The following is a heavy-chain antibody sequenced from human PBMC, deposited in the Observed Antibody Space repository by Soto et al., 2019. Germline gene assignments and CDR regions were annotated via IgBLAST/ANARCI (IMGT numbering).Heavy chain of an antibody. CDR3: ARDTLDIVVVVAATTDAFDI. Sequence: QVQLVQSGAEVKKPGASVKVSCKASGYTFTSYGISWVRQAPGQGLEWMGWISAYNGNTNYAQKLQGRVTMTTDTSTSTAHMELRSLRSDDTAVYYCARDTLDIVVVVAATTDAFDIWGQGTMVTVSS. CDR1: GYTFTSYG. J-gene: IGHJ3*02. V-gene: IGHV1-18*01. CDR2: ISAYNGNT. D-gene: IGHD2-15*01.